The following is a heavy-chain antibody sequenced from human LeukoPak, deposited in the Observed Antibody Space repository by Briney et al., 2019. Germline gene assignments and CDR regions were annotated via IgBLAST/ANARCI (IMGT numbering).Heavy chain of an antibody. CDR3: TRGGEEPFDY. D-gene: IGHD3-10*01. V-gene: IGHV3-74*01. CDR2: INVEGTTT. CDR1: GFTFTRFW. Sequence: QAGGSLRLSCAGSGFTFTRFWMHWVRQAPGKGLVWVSRINVEGTTTTYADSVEGRFTISRDENTLYLQMNHLRVDDTAVYYCTRGGEEPFDYWGQGTLVTVSS. J-gene: IGHJ4*02.